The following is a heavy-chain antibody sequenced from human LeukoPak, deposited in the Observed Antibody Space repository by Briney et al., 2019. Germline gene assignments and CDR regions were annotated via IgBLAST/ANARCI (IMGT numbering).Heavy chain of an antibody. V-gene: IGHV3-15*01. Sequence: PGGSLRLSCAASGFTFSNAWMSWVRQAPGKGLEWVGRIKSKTDGGTTDYAAPVKGRFTISRDDSKNTLYLQMNSLKTEDTAVYYCTTDGLVLRYFDLNGSFDYWGQGTLVTVSS. CDR3: TTDGLVLRYFDLNGSFDY. D-gene: IGHD3-9*01. CDR2: IKSKTDGGTT. J-gene: IGHJ4*02. CDR1: GFTFSNAW.